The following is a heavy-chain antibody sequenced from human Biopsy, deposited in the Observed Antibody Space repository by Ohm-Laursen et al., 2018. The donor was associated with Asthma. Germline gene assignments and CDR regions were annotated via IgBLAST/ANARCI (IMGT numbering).Heavy chain of an antibody. CDR2: IYFSGNT. J-gene: IGHJ3*02. D-gene: IGHD2-2*01. V-gene: IGHV4-59*01. CDR1: GGSITSFY. Sequence: SQTLSLTCTVSGGSITSFYWSWIRQPPGRGLEWIGYIYFSGNTNYNPSLKSRVTISIDTSKNHFSLKLTSVTAADTAVYYCARGSGSSLSYPHAFDIWGQGTMVTVAS. CDR3: ARGSGSSLSYPHAFDI.